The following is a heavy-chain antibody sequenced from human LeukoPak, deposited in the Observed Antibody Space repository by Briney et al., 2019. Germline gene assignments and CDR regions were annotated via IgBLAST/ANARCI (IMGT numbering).Heavy chain of an antibody. Sequence: GGSLRLSCAASGFTFSSYAMSWVRQAPGKGLEWVSAISGSGGSIYYADSVKGRFTISRDNSKNTLYLQMNSLRAEDTAVYYCAKVRDSSGSIDAFDIWGQGTMVTVSS. CDR3: AKVRDSSGSIDAFDI. D-gene: IGHD3-22*01. V-gene: IGHV3-23*01. J-gene: IGHJ3*02. CDR1: GFTFSSYA. CDR2: ISGSGGSI.